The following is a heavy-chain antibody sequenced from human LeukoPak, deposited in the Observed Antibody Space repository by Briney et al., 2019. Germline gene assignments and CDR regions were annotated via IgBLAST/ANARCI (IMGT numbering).Heavy chain of an antibody. J-gene: IGHJ4*02. CDR3: ARGSAAAGFDY. CDR2: ISSSSSTI. D-gene: IGHD6-13*01. CDR1: RFTFSSYS. Sequence: GGSLRLSCTASRFTFSSYSMNWVRQAPGKGLEWVSYISSSSSTIYYADSVKGRFTISRDNAKNSLYLQMNSLRAEDTAVYYCARGSAAAGFDYWGQGTLVTVSS. V-gene: IGHV3-48*01.